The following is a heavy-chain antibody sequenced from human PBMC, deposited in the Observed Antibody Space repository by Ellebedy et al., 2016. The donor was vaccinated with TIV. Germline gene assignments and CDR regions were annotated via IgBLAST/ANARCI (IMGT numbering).Heavy chain of an antibody. V-gene: IGHV3-74*01. CDR1: GFTFSNNW. J-gene: IGHJ6*02. CDR2: INNYGSIT. CDR3: ARGGRRGNYYHGMDV. Sequence: GESLKISXAASGFTFSNNWMHWVRQAPGKGLVWVSRINNYGSITSYADSVKGRFTISRDNAKNTLYLQMNSLRADDTAVYYCARGGRRGNYYHGMDVWGQGTTVTVSS. D-gene: IGHD1-26*01.